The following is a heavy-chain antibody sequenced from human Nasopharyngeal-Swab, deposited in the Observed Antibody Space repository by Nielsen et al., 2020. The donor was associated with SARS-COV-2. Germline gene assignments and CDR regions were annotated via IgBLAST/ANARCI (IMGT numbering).Heavy chain of an antibody. CDR2: ISSSSSYT. J-gene: IGHJ4*02. V-gene: IGHV3-11*05. CDR1: GFTFSDYY. Sequence: GESLKISCAASGFTFSDYYMSWIRQAPGKGLEWVSYISSSSSYTNYADSVKGRFTISRDNAKNSLYLQMNSLRAEDTAVYYCARAALTVTYSFDYWGQGTLSPSPQ. D-gene: IGHD3-16*01. CDR3: ARAALTVTYSFDY.